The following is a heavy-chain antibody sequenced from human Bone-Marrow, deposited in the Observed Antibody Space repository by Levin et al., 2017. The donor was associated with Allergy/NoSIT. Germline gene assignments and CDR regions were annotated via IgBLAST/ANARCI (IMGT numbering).Heavy chain of an antibody. CDR1: GFTFSSYT. J-gene: IGHJ4*02. D-gene: IGHD5-18*01. CDR2: ISHDGSDK. CDR3: VRDGPVDTAFDN. Sequence: GGSLRLSCAGSGFTFSSYTMVWVRQAPGKGLEWVTVISHDGSDKYFVDFFPCRFAISRDNSKNTMYLQMNSLRAEDTAMYYCVRDGPVDTAFDNWGQGTLVTVSS. V-gene: IGHV3-30*09.